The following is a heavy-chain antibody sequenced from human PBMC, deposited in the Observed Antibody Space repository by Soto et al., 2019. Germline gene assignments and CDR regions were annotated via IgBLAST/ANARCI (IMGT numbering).Heavy chain of an antibody. Sequence: VQLVESGGGLVQPGGPLRLSGAASGFTLRNSWMTWVRKAPGKGLEWVANINKDGSQKSYVDSVKGRFTIARDNGQNSLSLQINSLRVEDTAVYYCVRELGLAYWGQGALVTVSS. J-gene: IGHJ4*02. CDR1: GFTLRNSW. CDR3: VRELGLAY. V-gene: IGHV3-7*03. CDR2: INKDGSQK. D-gene: IGHD7-27*01.